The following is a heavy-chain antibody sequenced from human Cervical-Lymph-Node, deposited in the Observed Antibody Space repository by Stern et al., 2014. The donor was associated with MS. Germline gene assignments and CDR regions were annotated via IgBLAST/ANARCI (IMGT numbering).Heavy chain of an antibody. J-gene: IGHJ6*02. D-gene: IGHD6-19*01. CDR2: IIPIFGTA. CDR3: ARVRGDSSGWLYYYYGMDV. CDR1: GGTFSSYA. Sequence: QVQLLQPGAEVKKPGSSVKVSCKASGGTFSSYAISWVRQAPGQGLEWMGGIIPIFGTANYAQKFQGRVTITADESTSTAYMELSSLRSEDTAVYYCARVRGDSSGWLYYYYGMDVWGQGTTVTVSS. V-gene: IGHV1-69*01.